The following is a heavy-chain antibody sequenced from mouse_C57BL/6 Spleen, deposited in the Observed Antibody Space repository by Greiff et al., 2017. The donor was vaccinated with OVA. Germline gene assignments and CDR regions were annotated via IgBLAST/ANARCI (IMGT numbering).Heavy chain of an antibody. CDR3: ARWGVTTGYFDV. V-gene: IGHV1-59*01. J-gene: IGHJ1*03. CDR2: IDPSDSYT. D-gene: IGHD2-2*01. CDR1: GYTFTSYW. Sequence: VQLQQPGAELVRPGTSVKLSCKASGYTFTSYWMHWVKQRPGQGLEWIGVIDPSDSYTNYNQKFKGKATLTVDTSSSTAYMQLSSLTSEDSAVYYCARWGVTTGYFDVWGTGTTVTVSS.